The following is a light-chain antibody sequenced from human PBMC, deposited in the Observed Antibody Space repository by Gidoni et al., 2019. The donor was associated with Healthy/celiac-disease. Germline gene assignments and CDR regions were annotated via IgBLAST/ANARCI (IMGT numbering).Light chain of an antibody. J-gene: IGLJ1*01. CDR1: SSDVGGYKY. Sequence: QSALTQPASVSGSPGQSITISCTGTSSDVGGYKYVSWHQQQPGKAPKLMIYDVSKRPSGVSNRFSGSKSGNTASLTISGLQAEDEADYYCSSYTSSSPYVFGTGTKVTVL. V-gene: IGLV2-14*03. CDR2: DVS. CDR3: SSYTSSSPYV.